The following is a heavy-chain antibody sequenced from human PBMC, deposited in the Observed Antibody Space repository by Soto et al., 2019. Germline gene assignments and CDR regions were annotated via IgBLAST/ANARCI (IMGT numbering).Heavy chain of an antibody. CDR1: GGSISSYY. J-gene: IGHJ6*02. Sequence: SETLSLTCTVSGGSISSYYWSWIRQPPGKGLEWIGYIYYSGSTNYNPSLKSRVTISVDTSRNQFSLKLSSVTAADTAVYYCARDNRRYDFWSGYYTPYYYYGMDVWGQGTTVTVSS. D-gene: IGHD3-3*01. CDR2: IYYSGST. CDR3: ARDNRRYDFWSGYYTPYYYYGMDV. V-gene: IGHV4-59*01.